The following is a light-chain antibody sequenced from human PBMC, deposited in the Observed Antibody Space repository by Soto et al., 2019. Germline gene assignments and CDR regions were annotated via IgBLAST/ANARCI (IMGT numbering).Light chain of an antibody. CDR1: SSDVGGYNY. CDR3: SSSTSSSTLG. J-gene: IGLJ2*01. Sequence: QSALTQPASVSGSPGQSITISCTGTSSDVGGYNYVSWYQQHPGKAPKLMIYDVSDRPSGVSNRFSGSKSGNTASLTISGLQAEDEADYYRSSSTSSSTLGFGGGTKLTVL. CDR2: DVS. V-gene: IGLV2-14*01.